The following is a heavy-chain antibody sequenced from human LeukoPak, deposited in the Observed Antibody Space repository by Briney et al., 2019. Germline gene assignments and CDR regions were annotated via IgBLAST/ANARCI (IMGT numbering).Heavy chain of an antibody. J-gene: IGHJ4*02. CDR2: IYSSGST. V-gene: IGHV4-39*01. CDR3: AKSGGYGLIDY. Sequence: SETLSLTYTVSGASVSGSPYYWGWIRQPPGKGLEWIGSIYSSGSTYYNTSLQSRVTISIETSKNQISLRLKSVTAADTAMYYCAKSGGYGLIDYWGQGTLVTVSS. CDR1: GASVSGSPYY. D-gene: IGHD1-26*01.